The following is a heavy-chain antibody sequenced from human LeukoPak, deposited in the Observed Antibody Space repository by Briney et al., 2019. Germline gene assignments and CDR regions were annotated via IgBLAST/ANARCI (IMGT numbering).Heavy chain of an antibody. CDR3: AKSGLGGGYFDY. CDR2: ISSSSSFI. V-gene: IGHV3-21*01. Sequence: GGSLRLSCAASGFTFSSYSMNWVRQAPGKGLEWVSSISSSSSFIYYADSVRGRFTISRDNAKNSLYLQMNSLRAEDTAVYYCAKSGLGGGYFDYWGQGTLVTVSS. J-gene: IGHJ4*02. CDR1: GFTFSSYS. D-gene: IGHD3-10*01.